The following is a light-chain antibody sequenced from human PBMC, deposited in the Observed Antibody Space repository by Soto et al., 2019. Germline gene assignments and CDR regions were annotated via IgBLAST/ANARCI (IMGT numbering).Light chain of an antibody. V-gene: IGLV2-8*01. CDR2: EVT. CDR1: RSDVGAYNY. J-gene: IGLJ1*01. Sequence: QSVLTQPASVSGSPGQSIAISCTGTRSDVGAYNYVSWYQQHPGKAPKLMISEVTNRPSGVPDRFSASKSGNTASLTVSGLQAEDEAEYYCSSYAGNNNFVFGSGTKVTVL. CDR3: SSYAGNNNFV.